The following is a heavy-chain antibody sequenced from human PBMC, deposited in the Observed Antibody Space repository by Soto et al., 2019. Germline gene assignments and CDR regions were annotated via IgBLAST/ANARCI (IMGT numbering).Heavy chain of an antibody. D-gene: IGHD3-3*01. CDR1: GFSLTTSGVG. Sequence: QITLNESGPPVVKPAETLTLTCTFSGFSLTTSGVGVGWIRQSPGKAPEWLALIYWDDDKRYSASLKSRLPITKDTSKNQVVLTMASVDPADTATYYCAHRILRTVFGLVTTTAIYFDFWGQGTPVVVSS. CDR2: IYWDDDK. CDR3: AHRILRTVFGLVTTTAIYFDF. J-gene: IGHJ4*02. V-gene: IGHV2-5*02.